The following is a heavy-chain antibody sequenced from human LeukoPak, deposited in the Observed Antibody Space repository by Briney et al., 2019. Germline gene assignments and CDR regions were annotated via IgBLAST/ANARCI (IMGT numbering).Heavy chain of an antibody. CDR3: AGGLYDSSGYYPTSSPFDY. Sequence: SETLSLICTVSGGSISSYYWSWIRQPPGKGLEWIGYIYYSGSTNYNPSLKSRVTISVDTSKNQFSLKLSSVTAADTAVYYCAGGLYDSSGYYPTSSPFDYWGQGTLVTVSS. J-gene: IGHJ4*02. V-gene: IGHV4-59*01. CDR1: GGSISSYY. D-gene: IGHD3-22*01. CDR2: IYYSGST.